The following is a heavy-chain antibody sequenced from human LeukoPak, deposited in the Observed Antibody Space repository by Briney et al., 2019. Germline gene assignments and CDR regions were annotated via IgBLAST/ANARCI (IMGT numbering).Heavy chain of an antibody. V-gene: IGHV4-30-2*01. Sequence: SQTLSLTGAVSGGSISSGGYYWSWIRHPPGKGLEWIGYIYHSGSTYYNPSLKSRVTISVDRSKNQFSLKLSSVTAADTAVYYCARAYYDFWSGPRGWFDPWGQGTLVTVSS. J-gene: IGHJ5*02. D-gene: IGHD3-3*01. CDR2: IYHSGST. CDR1: GGSISSGGYY. CDR3: ARAYYDFWSGPRGWFDP.